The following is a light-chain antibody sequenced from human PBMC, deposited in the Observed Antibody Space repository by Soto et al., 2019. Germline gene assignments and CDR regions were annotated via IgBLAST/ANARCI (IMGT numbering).Light chain of an antibody. CDR2: GAS. CDR1: QSVSSN. V-gene: IGKV3-15*01. Sequence: EIVMTQSPATLSVSPGERATLSCRASQSVSSNLAWYQQKPGQAPRLLIYGASTRATGIPVRFSGSGSGTEFTLTISSLQSEDFAVYYCQQYNKWPTFGQGTKLEIK. J-gene: IGKJ2*01. CDR3: QQYNKWPT.